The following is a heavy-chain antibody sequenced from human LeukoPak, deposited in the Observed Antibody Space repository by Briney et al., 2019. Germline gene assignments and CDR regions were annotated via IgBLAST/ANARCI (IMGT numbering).Heavy chain of an antibody. CDR2: IYYSGST. Sequence: SETLSLTCTVSGGSISSSSYYWGWIRQPPGRGLEWIGSIYYSGSTYYNPSLKSRVTISVDTSKDQLSLKLSSVTAADTAVYYCARVLRSITIFGVVSPYYYYMDLWGKGTTVTVSS. CDR1: GGSISSSSYY. V-gene: IGHV4-39*01. J-gene: IGHJ6*03. CDR3: ARVLRSITIFGVVSPYYYYMDL. D-gene: IGHD3-3*01.